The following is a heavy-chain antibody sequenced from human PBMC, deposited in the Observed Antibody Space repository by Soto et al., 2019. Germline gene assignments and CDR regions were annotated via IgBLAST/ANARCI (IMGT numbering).Heavy chain of an antibody. CDR2: IFPLTDIP. J-gene: IGHJ4*02. Sequence: QVQLVQSGTEVKKPGSSVKVSCKASGGTFRNYPINWVRQAPGQGLEWMGSIFPLTDIPDYAQNFQARLTXTXDQXTSTAYKELSSLTSDDTAMYFCARGPLVVLNYFESWGQGTLVTVSS. V-gene: IGHV1-69*02. CDR3: ARGPLVVLNYFES. CDR1: GGTFRNYP.